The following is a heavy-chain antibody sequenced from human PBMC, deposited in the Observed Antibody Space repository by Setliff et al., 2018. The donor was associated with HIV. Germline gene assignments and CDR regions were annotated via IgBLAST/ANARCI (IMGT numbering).Heavy chain of an antibody. CDR2: IYYSGST. J-gene: IGHJ4*02. D-gene: IGHD3-22*01. CDR1: GGSISNSRYY. V-gene: IGHV4-39*07. Sequence: SETLSLTCTVSGGSISNSRYYWSWIRQPPGKGLEWIGSIYYSGSTYYNPSLKSRVTISVDTSKNQFSLKLSSLSSEDTAVYYCVRVGPWYYGRSGYLASWDYWGQGTQVTVSS. CDR3: VRVGPWYYGRSGYLASWDY.